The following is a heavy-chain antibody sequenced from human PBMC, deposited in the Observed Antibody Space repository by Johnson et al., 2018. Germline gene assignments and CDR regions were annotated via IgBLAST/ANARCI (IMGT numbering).Heavy chain of an antibody. V-gene: IGHV3-21*01. Sequence: VQLVQSGGGVVQPGRSLRLSCAASGFTFSSYGMNWVRQAPGKGLEWVSSIGSSSSYIYYADSVKGRFTISRDNAKNSLFLQMNSLRAEDTAVYYCATRITTGEDFQHWGQGTLVTVSS. D-gene: IGHD3-3*01. CDR1: GFTFSSYG. CDR3: ATRITTGEDFQH. CDR2: IGSSSSYI. J-gene: IGHJ1*01.